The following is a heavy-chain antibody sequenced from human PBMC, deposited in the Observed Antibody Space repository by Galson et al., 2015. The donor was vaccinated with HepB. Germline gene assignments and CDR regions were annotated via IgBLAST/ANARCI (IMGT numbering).Heavy chain of an antibody. D-gene: IGHD3-16*01. Sequence: SLRLSCAASGFFFSSYAMHWVRQAPGKGLEWLAVISYDGGHKYHADSGNGRFTISRDNSNNTLFLEVKNLRPEDTAIYYCSYAAFDYWGQGTLVTVSS. CDR3: SYAAFDY. V-gene: IGHV3-30*04. CDR1: GFFFSSYA. J-gene: IGHJ4*02. CDR2: ISYDGGHK.